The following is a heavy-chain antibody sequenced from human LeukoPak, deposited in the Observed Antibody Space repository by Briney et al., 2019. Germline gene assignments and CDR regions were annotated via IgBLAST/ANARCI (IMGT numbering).Heavy chain of an antibody. J-gene: IGHJ4*02. CDR1: GFTFSSYS. V-gene: IGHV3-21*01. CDR3: ARVPRGGTGYYFDY. D-gene: IGHD2-15*01. Sequence: TPGGSLRLSCVASGFTFSSYSMNWVRQAPGKGLEWVSSISSSSSYISYADSVKGRFAISRDNAKNSLYLQMNSLRAEDTAVYYCARVPRGGTGYYFDYWGQGTLVTVSS. CDR2: ISSSSSYI.